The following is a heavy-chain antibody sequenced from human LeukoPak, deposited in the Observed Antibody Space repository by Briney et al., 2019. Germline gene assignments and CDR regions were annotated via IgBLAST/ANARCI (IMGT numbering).Heavy chain of an antibody. CDR2: ISGSGTST. Sequence: GGSLRLSCATSGFTFSSYAMSWVRQAPGKGLEWVSTISGSGTSTYYADSVKGRFTISRDNSKNTPYLQMNSLRAEDTAVYYCAKDKYNWNYFDYWGQGTLVTVSS. D-gene: IGHD1-20*01. CDR3: AKDKYNWNYFDY. J-gene: IGHJ4*02. V-gene: IGHV3-23*01. CDR1: GFTFSSYA.